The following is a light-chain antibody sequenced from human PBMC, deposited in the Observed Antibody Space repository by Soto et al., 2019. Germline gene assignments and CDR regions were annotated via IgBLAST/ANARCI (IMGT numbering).Light chain of an antibody. CDR1: SSDVGVYDY. CDR3: SSYTSSSTVV. V-gene: IGLV2-14*01. CDR2: NVR. J-gene: IGLJ2*01. Sequence: QSALTQPASVSGSPGQSITISCTGTSSDVGVYDYVSWYQQHPGKAPKLMIYNVRNRPSGVSNRFSGSKAGNTASLTISGLQAEDEAAYYCSSYTSSSTVVFGGGTKLTVL.